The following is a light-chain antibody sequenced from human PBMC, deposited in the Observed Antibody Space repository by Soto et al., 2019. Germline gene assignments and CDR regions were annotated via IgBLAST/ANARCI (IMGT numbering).Light chain of an antibody. J-gene: IGKJ4*01. CDR3: QQYGSF. Sequence: EIVITQSPATLSMSPSNKPTLSCRASQSVGSNLAWYQQKPGQAPRLPIYGASTRATGIPGRFRASGSGTAFTLTISRLEPEDFAVYYCQQYGSFFGGGTKVDIK. CDR2: GAS. V-gene: IGKV3-15*01. CDR1: QSVGSN.